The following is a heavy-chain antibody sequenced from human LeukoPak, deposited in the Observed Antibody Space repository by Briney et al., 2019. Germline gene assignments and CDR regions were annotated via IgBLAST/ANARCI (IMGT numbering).Heavy chain of an antibody. J-gene: IGHJ4*02. D-gene: IGHD2-15*01. V-gene: IGHV3-23*01. CDR3: AKQLGYCSDGSCYFPY. CDR2: ISNNGGCT. Sequence: GGSLRLSCAASGFTFSSYGMHWVRQAPGKGLEWVSAISNNGGCTYYADSVQGRFTISRDNSKSTLCLQMNSLRAEDTAVYYCAKQLGYCSDGSCYFPYWGQGTLVTVSS. CDR1: GFTFSSYG.